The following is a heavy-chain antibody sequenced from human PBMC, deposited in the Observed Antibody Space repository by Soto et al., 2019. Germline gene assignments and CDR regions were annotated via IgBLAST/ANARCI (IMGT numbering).Heavy chain of an antibody. CDR1: GFTFSSYS. V-gene: IGHV3-21*01. CDR2: ISSSSSYI. CDR3: ARGAGAAKGRAYYYGGMDV. J-gene: IGHJ6*02. D-gene: IGHD6-19*01. Sequence: EVQLVESGGGLVKPGGSLRLSCAASGFTFSSYSMNWVRQAPGKGLEWVSSISSSSSYIYYADSVKGRFTISRDNAKNSLYLQMNSRRDEDTAVYYCARGAGAAKGRAYYYGGMDVWGQGTTVPVSS.